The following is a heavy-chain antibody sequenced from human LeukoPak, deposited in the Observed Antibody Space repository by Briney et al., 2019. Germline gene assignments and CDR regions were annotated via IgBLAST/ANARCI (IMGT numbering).Heavy chain of an antibody. J-gene: IGHJ4*02. Sequence: GGSLRLSCAASEFTFSSYGMHWVRQAPGKGLEWVAFIRYDGSNKYFADSVEGRFTISRDNSKNTLYLQMNSLRAEDTAVYYCARLFSGWYTFDYWGQGTLVTVSS. CDR2: IRYDGSNK. D-gene: IGHD6-19*01. CDR3: ARLFSGWYTFDY. CDR1: EFTFSSYG. V-gene: IGHV3-30*02.